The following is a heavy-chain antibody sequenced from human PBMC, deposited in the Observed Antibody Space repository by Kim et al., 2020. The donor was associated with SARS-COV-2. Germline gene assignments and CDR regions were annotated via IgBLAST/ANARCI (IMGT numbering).Heavy chain of an antibody. Sequence: SETLSLTCTVSGGSISSSSYYWSWIRQPAGKGLEWIGRIYTSGSTNYNPSLKSRVTISVDTSKNQFSLKLSSVTAADTAVYYCARAFIAGPFDYWGQGTLVTVSS. D-gene: IGHD6-13*01. CDR1: GGSISSSSYY. CDR3: ARAFIAGPFDY. CDR2: IYTSGST. J-gene: IGHJ4*02. V-gene: IGHV4-61*02.